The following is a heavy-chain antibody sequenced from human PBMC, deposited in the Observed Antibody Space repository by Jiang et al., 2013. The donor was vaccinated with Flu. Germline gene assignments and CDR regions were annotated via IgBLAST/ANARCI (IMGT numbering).Heavy chain of an antibody. Sequence: GLVKPSQTLSLTCTVSGGSISSGGYYWSWIRQHPGKGLEWIGYIYYSGSTYYNPSLKSRVTISVDTSKNQFSLKLSSVTAADTAVYYCARSTPNNWNVEGYFDYWGQGTLVTVSS. J-gene: IGHJ4*02. CDR2: IYYSGST. CDR3: ARSTPNNWNVEGYFDY. V-gene: IGHV4-31*03. CDR1: GGSISSGGYY. D-gene: IGHD1-20*01.